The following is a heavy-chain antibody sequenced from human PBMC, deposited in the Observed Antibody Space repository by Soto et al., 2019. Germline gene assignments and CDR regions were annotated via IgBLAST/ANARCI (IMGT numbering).Heavy chain of an antibody. CDR3: ARESGYDDASSYYYGMDV. D-gene: IGHD5-12*01. CDR2: IIHILGIA. Sequence: QVQLVQSGAEVKKPGSSVKVSCKASGGTFSSYTISWVRQAPGQGLEWMGRIIHILGIANSAQKFQGRVTITADKSTNTAYMQLSSLRSADTAVYYCARESGYDDASSYYYGMDVWGQGNTVTVSS. V-gene: IGHV1-69*08. J-gene: IGHJ6*02. CDR1: GGTFSSYT.